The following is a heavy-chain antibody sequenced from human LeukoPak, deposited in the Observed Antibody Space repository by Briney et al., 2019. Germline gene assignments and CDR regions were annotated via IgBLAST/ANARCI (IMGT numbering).Heavy chain of an antibody. CDR1: GFTFSSYW. Sequence: GGSLRLSCAASGFTFSSYWMSWVRQAPGKGLEWVANIKQDGSEKYYVDSVKGRFTISRDNAKNSLYLLMNSLRAEDTAVYYCAREALGWFGELLAPPDYWGQGTLVTVSS. CDR3: AREALGWFGELLAPPDY. J-gene: IGHJ4*02. CDR2: IKQDGSEK. D-gene: IGHD3-10*01. V-gene: IGHV3-7*05.